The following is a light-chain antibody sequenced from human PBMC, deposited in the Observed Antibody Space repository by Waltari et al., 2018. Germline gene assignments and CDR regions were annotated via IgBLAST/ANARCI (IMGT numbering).Light chain of an antibody. CDR2: WAS. V-gene: IGKV4-1*01. Sequence: IVMTQFPDSLAVSLGETATINCRSSHSLFYTSNNKDYLGWYQQKPGLPPKLLIYWASTRESGVPDRFSGSGSVTDFTLTISSLQAEDVAVYYCLQYFDASRTFGQGTKLEIK. CDR1: HSLFYTSNNKDY. CDR3: LQYFDASRT. J-gene: IGKJ2*01.